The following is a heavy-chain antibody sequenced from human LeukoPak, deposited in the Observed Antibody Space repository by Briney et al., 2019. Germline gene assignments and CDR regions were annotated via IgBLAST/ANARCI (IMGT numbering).Heavy chain of an antibody. V-gene: IGHV3-23*01. CDR3: AKSGSSSWSYFDY. Sequence: GGSLRLSCAASGFTFSSYATSWVRQAPGKGLEWVSAISGSGGSTYYADSVKGRFTISRDNSKNTLYLQMNSLRAEDTAVYYCAKSGSSSWSYFDYWGQGTLVTVSS. CDR2: ISGSGGST. J-gene: IGHJ4*02. CDR1: GFTFSSYA. D-gene: IGHD6-13*01.